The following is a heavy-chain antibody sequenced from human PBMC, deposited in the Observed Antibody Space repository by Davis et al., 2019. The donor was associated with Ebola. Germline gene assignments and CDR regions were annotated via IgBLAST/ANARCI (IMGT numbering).Heavy chain of an antibody. J-gene: IGHJ6*02. D-gene: IGHD6-13*01. CDR3: ARDSRGYYYYYYGMDV. Sequence: GGSLRLSCAASGFTVSSNYMSWVRQAPGKGLEWVSYISSSSSYTNYADSVKGRFTISRDNAKNSLYLQMNSLRAEDTAVYYCARDSRGYYYYYYGMDVWGQGTTVTVSS. CDR2: ISSSSSYT. V-gene: IGHV3-11*06. CDR1: GFTVSSNY.